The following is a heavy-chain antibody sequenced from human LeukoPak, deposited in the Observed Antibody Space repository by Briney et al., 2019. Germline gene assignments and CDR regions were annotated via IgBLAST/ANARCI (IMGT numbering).Heavy chain of an antibody. CDR3: ARDRVGELLALYNWFDP. CDR2: INPNSGCT. J-gene: IGHJ5*02. D-gene: IGHD3-10*01. Sequence: GASVKVSCKASGYTFTGYYMHWVREAPGQGLEWMGWINPNSGCTNYAQKFQGRVTMTRDTSISTAYMELSRLRSDDTAVYYCARDRVGELLALYNWFDPWGQGTLVTVSS. CDR1: GYTFTGYY. V-gene: IGHV1-2*02.